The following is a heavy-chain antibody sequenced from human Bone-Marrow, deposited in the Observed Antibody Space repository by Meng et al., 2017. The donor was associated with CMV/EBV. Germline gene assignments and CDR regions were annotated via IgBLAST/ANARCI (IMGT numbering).Heavy chain of an antibody. Sequence: ASVKVSCKASGYTFTGYYMHWVRQAPGQGLEWMGWINPNTGVTNYAQKFQGRVTMTRDTSISTAYMELSRLRSDDTAVYFCARGGTNYYYYDVDVWGQGTTVTVPS. V-gene: IGHV1-2*02. CDR1: GYTFTGYY. J-gene: IGHJ6*02. CDR2: INPNTGVT. CDR3: ARGGTNYYYYDVDV.